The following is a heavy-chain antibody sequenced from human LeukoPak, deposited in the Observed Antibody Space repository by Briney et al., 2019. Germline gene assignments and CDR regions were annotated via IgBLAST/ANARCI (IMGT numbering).Heavy chain of an antibody. CDR3: AKAGGGMSAMRTLGAFDI. V-gene: IGHV3-NL1*01. Sequence: GRSLRLSCAASGFTFSSYGMHWVRQAPGKGLEWVAGISSGGINTYYADSVKGRFTLSRDNSKNTLYVQMSGLRAEDTALYYCAKAGGGMSAMRTLGAFDIWGQGTMVTVSS. CDR2: ISSGGINT. J-gene: IGHJ3*02. D-gene: IGHD3-16*01. CDR1: GFTFSSYG.